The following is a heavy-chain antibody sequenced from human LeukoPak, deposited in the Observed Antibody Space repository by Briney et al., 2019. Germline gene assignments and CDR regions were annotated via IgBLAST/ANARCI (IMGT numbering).Heavy chain of an antibody. D-gene: IGHD6-13*01. Sequence: ASVKVSCKASGGTFSSYAISWVRQAPGQGLEWMGGIIPIFGTANYAQKFQGRVTITADESTSTAYMELSSLRSEDTAVSYCARDLSSSWSPRYYYGMDVWGKGTTVTVSS. CDR1: GGTFSSYA. J-gene: IGHJ6*04. CDR2: IIPIFGTA. V-gene: IGHV1-69*13. CDR3: ARDLSSSWSPRYYYGMDV.